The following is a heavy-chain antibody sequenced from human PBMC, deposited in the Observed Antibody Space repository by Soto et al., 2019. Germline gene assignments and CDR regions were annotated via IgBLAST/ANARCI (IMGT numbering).Heavy chain of an antibody. CDR2: IYHSGST. Sequence: HLQLQESGSGLVKPSQTLSLTCAVSGGSISSGGYSWSWIRQPPGKGLEWIGYIYHSGSTYYNPALKSRVTISVDRSKNQFSLKVSSVTAADTAVDYCARVPDVWGQGTTVSVSS. D-gene: IGHD1-1*01. J-gene: IGHJ6*02. CDR3: ARVPDV. V-gene: IGHV4-30-2*01. CDR1: GGSISSGGYS.